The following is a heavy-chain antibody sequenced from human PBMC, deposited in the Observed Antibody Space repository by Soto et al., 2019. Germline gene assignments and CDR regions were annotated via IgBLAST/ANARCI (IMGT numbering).Heavy chain of an antibody. CDR1: GFSVSSNGAR. J-gene: IGHJ4*02. D-gene: IGHD2-2*01. CDR2: IYWDADK. V-gene: IGHV2-5*02. Sequence: SGPTLVNPTQTLTLTCSLSGFSVSSNGARVGWIRQPPVKALEWLALIYWDADKKYNPSLKNRLTITNDTSENQVALTVTDVDPSDTATYYCVHSTLGTYAHVHFDYWGQGTLVTVSS. CDR3: VHSTLGTYAHVHFDY.